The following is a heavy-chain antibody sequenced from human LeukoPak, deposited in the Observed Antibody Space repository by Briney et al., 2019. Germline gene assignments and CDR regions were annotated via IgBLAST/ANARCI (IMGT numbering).Heavy chain of an antibody. J-gene: IGHJ4*02. D-gene: IGHD2-21*01. CDR3: ARDPGIEDY. V-gene: IGHV3-21*01. CDR2: IDYSGGDT. Sequence: GGSLRLSCAASGFTFNSYSMNWFRQAPGKGLEWVSSIDYSGGDTHYADSVKGRFTISRDNAKNSLYLQMNSLRADDTAVYYCARDPGIEDYWGQGTLVTVSS. CDR1: GFTFNSYS.